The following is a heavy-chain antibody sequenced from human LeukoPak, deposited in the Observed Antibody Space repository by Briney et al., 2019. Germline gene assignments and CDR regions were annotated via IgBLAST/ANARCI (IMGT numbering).Heavy chain of an antibody. V-gene: IGHV3-33*01. CDR1: GFTFSSYG. CDR2: IWYDGSNK. CDR3: ARCSGGTCYSGAHSFYGMDV. Sequence: GGSLRLSCAASGFTFSSYGMHWVRQAPGKGLEWVAVIWYDGSNKYYADSVKGRFTISRDNSKNTLYLQMNSLRAEDTAVYYCARCSGGTCYSGAHSFYGMDVWGQGTTVSVSS. D-gene: IGHD2-15*01. J-gene: IGHJ6*02.